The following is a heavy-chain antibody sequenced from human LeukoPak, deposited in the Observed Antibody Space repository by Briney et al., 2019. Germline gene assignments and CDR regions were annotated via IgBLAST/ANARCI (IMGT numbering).Heavy chain of an antibody. Sequence: GSSVKVSCKASGGTFSSYAFSWVRQAPGQGLEWMGRIIPILGIANYAQKFQGRVTITADKSTCTAYMELSSLRSEDTAVYYCARQPVDPDAFDIWGQGTMVTVSS. CDR3: ARQPVDPDAFDI. J-gene: IGHJ3*02. CDR2: IIPILGIA. D-gene: IGHD5-12*01. V-gene: IGHV1-69*04. CDR1: GGTFSSYA.